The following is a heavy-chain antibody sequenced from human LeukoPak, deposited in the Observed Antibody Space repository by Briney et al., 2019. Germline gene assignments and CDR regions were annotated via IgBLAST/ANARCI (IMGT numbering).Heavy chain of an antibody. J-gene: IGHJ6*02. CDR3: ARVDALRYYDILTGHYYYGMDV. V-gene: IGHV3-21*01. CDR1: RFTFMSYS. CDR2: ISSSSSYI. D-gene: IGHD3-9*01. Sequence: GGSLRFSCAASRFTFMSYSMNWVREARGKGLEWVSSISSSSSYIYNADSVKGRFTISRDNAKNTLYLQMNSLRAEDTAVYYCARVDALRYYDILTGHYYYGMDVWGQGTTVTVSS.